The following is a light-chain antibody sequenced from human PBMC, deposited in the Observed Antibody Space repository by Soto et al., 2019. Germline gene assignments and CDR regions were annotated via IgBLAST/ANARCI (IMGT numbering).Light chain of an antibody. CDR3: QQYNANLIT. CDR2: KAS. Sequence: DIQMTQSPSTLSASVGDRVTITCRASQSLSTWLAWYQQKPGKAPKLLIYKASSLETGVPSRFSASGSGTEFTLTISSLQPDDFATYYCQQYNANLITFGQGTRLEIK. CDR1: QSLSTW. J-gene: IGKJ5*01. V-gene: IGKV1-5*03.